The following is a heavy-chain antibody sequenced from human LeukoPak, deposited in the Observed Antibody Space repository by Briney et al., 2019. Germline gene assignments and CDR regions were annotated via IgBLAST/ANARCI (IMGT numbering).Heavy chain of an antibody. V-gene: IGHV1-2*02. CDR1: GYTFTGYY. J-gene: IGHJ5*02. CDR2: INPNSGGT. Sequence: ASVKVSCKASGYTFTGYYMHWVRQAPGQGLEWMGWINPNSGGTNYAQKFQGRVTMTRDTSTSTVYMELSSLRSEDTAVYYCARGVPYYGVNKNWFDPWGQGTLVTVSS. CDR3: ARGVPYYGVNKNWFDP. D-gene: IGHD4-17*01.